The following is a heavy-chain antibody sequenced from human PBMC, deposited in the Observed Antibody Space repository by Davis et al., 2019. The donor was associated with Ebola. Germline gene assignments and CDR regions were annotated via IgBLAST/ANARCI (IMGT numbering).Heavy chain of an antibody. Sequence: PSETLSLTCTVSGGSISSYYWSWIRQPAGKGLEWIGRIYTSGSTNYNPSLKTRVTMSVDTSKNQFSLKLSSVTTADTAIYYCAKETRGGAQDQWGQGTLVTVSS. CDR3: AKETRGGAQDQ. V-gene: IGHV4-4*07. J-gene: IGHJ4*02. CDR2: IYTSGST. D-gene: IGHD2-21*01. CDR1: GGSISSYY.